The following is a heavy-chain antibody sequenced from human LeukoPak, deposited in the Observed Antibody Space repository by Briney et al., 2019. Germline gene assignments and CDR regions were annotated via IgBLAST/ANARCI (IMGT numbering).Heavy chain of an antibody. CDR2: IYNSGTT. J-gene: IGHJ4*01. Sequence: NPSETLSLTCTVSGDSISSTSYYWDWICQPPGKGLELIGSIYNSGTTYYNPSLKSRVTISVDTSKDQFALKVSSVTAADTAVYYCASRVYGLGSFNYWGQGTLVTVSS. CDR3: ASRVYGLGSFNY. CDR1: GDSISSTSYY. D-gene: IGHD3-10*01. V-gene: IGHV4-39*01.